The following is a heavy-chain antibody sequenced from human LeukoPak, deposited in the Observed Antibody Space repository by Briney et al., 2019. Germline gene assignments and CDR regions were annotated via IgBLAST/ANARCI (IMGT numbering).Heavy chain of an antibody. D-gene: IGHD3-22*01. V-gene: IGHV3-21*01. Sequence: GGSLRLSCAASGLTFSSYSMNWVRQAPGKGLEWVSSISSSSSYIYYADSVKGRFTISRDNAKNSLYLQMNGLRAEDTAVYYCARDPDYDSLFDYWGQGTLVTVSS. CDR1: GLTFSSYS. CDR2: ISSSSSYI. CDR3: ARDPDYDSLFDY. J-gene: IGHJ4*02.